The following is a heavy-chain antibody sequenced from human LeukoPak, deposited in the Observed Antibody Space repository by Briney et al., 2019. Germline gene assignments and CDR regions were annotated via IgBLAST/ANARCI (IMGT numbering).Heavy chain of an antibody. CDR2: IKEDGTLA. J-gene: IGHJ4*02. V-gene: IGHV3-7*03. CDR1: GFTFSNSW. Sequence: GGSLRLSCAVSGFTFSNSWMNWVRQAPGKGLEWVANIKEDGTLAYYADSVTGRFSISRDNTKNSLYLQMNGLRAEDTAVYFCVRDGYNQNRFDFWGQGILVTVSS. CDR3: VRDGYNQNRFDF. D-gene: IGHD3-22*01.